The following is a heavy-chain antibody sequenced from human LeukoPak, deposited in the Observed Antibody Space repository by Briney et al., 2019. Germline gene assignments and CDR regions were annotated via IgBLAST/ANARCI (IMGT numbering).Heavy chain of an antibody. D-gene: IGHD2-21*02. J-gene: IGHJ4*02. CDR1: GFTFRTYT. CDR3: ARGGKDCGTGCSIYDY. Sequence: GGSLRLSCAASGFTFRTYTMSWVRQAPGKGLVWVSSISSSGSYIYYADAGKGRFTISRDNAKNSLYLQMNSLRAEDTALYYCARGGKDCGTGCSIYDYWGQGTLVTVSS. CDR2: ISSSGSYI. V-gene: IGHV3-21*01.